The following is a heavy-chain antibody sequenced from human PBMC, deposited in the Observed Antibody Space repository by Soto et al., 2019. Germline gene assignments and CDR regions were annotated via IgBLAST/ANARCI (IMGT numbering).Heavy chain of an antibody. J-gene: IGHJ6*02. CDR2: INSDGSST. V-gene: IGHV3-74*01. CDR3: ARSYRSGWYYYYYGMDV. CDR1: GFTFSDYA. D-gene: IGHD6-19*01. Sequence: GGSLRLSCAASGFTFSDYAMHWVRQAPGKGLVWVSRINSDGSSTSYADSVKGRFTISRDNAKNTLYLQMDSLRAEDTAVYYCARSYRSGWYYYYYGMDVWGQGTTVTVSS.